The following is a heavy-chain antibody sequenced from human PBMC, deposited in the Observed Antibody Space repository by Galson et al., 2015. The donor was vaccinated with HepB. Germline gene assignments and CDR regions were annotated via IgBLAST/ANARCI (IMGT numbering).Heavy chain of an antibody. Sequence: CAISGDSVSRDTVGWNWIRQSPSRGLEWLGRTYYRSKWYSDYAISGKRRIIINADSSTNQFFLQLNSVISEDTAVYYCTRVAHLGRGMNVWGQGTTVTVSS. D-gene: IGHD3-10*01. V-gene: IGHV6-1*01. CDR1: GDSVSRDTVG. CDR2: TYYRSKWYS. J-gene: IGHJ6*02. CDR3: TRVAHLGRGMNV.